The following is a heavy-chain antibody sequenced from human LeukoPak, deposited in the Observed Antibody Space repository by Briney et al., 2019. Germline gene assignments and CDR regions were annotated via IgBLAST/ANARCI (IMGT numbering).Heavy chain of an antibody. J-gene: IGHJ3*02. CDR2: IIPIFGTA. V-gene: IGHV1-69*13. CDR1: VGTFSSYA. CDR3: AREENYDYVWGSYPRDAFDI. Sequence: GASVKVSCKASVGTFSSYAISRVRQAPGQGLEWMGGIIPIFGTANYAQKFQGRVTITADESTSTAYMELSSLRSEDTAVYYCAREENYDYVWGSYPRDAFDIWGQGTMVTISS. D-gene: IGHD3-16*01.